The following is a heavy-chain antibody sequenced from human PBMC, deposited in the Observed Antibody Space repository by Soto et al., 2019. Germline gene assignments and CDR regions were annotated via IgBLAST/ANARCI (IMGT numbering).Heavy chain of an antibody. CDR3: ARSRNKPPYCSTASCYAYYYYSWDV. V-gene: IGHV3-23*01. J-gene: IGHJ6*02. D-gene: IGHD2-2*01. Sequence: EVQLLQSGGNLVQPGGSLRLSCAGSGFTFNNYGMAWVRQAPGEGLEWVSGISGSGNTIYYADSVRGRFTVSGDNSKNTLYLQLGSLRAEDTAVYYCARSRNKPPYCSTASCYAYYYYSWDVWGQGTTVTVSS. CDR2: ISGSGNTI. CDR1: GFTFNNYG.